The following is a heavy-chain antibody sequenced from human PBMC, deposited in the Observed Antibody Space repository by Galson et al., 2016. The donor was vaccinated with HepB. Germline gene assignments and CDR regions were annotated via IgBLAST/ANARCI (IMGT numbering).Heavy chain of an antibody. CDR3: ASPFAPERGRYVL. Sequence: SLRLSCAATGFILSTYSMNWFRQAPGKGLEWVSYMSSSGTSVYYTDSVKGRFTISRDNAKNSLYLQMNSLRDEDTAVYYCASPFAPERGRYVLWGQGTLVTVSS. CDR1: GFILSTYS. CDR2: MSSSGTSV. J-gene: IGHJ5*02. D-gene: IGHD3-16*01. V-gene: IGHV3-48*02.